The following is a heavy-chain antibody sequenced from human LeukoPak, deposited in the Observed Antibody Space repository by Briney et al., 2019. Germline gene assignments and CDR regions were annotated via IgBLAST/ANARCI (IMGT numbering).Heavy chain of an antibody. Sequence: SETLSLTCTVSGGSISSYYWSWIRQPPGKGLERIGYISYSGSTNQNPSLKSRVTMSADTSKNQFSLKLSSVTAADTAVYYCAKYYYDSSGYYWFDPWGQGTLVTVSS. J-gene: IGHJ5*02. CDR1: GGSISSYY. CDR2: ISYSGST. CDR3: AKYYYDSSGYYWFDP. V-gene: IGHV4-59*01. D-gene: IGHD3-22*01.